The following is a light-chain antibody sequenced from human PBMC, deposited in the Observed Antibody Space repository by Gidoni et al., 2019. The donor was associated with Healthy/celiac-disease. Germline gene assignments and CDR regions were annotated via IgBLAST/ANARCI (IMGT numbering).Light chain of an antibody. Sequence: DIQMTQSPSSLSASVGDRVTITCRASQSISSYLNWYQQKPGKAPKLLIYAASSLQSGVPSRFSCSGSVTDFTLTISSLQPEDFATYYCQQSYSTPTFGGGTKVEIK. CDR2: AAS. J-gene: IGKJ4*01. CDR1: QSISSY. V-gene: IGKV1-39*01. CDR3: QQSYSTPT.